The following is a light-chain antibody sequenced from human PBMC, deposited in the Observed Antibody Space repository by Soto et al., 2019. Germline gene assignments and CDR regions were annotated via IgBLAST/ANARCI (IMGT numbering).Light chain of an antibody. CDR2: AVT. J-gene: IGLJ1*01. CDR3: SSYTSSSTL. Sequence: QSALTQPASVSGSPGQSITISCTGTSSDVGGYNYVSWYQQHPGKAPKLMIYAVTDRPSGVSSRFSGSKSGNTASLTISGLQAEDEADYYCSSYTSSSTLFETGTKLTVL. CDR1: SSDVGGYNY. V-gene: IGLV2-14*01.